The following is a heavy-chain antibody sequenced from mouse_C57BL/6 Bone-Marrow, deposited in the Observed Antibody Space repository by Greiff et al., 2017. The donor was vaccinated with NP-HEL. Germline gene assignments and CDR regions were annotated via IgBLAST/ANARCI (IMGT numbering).Heavy chain of an antibody. CDR2: IYPGGGYT. J-gene: IGHJ1*03. V-gene: IGHV1-63*01. CDR3: ARRVYHWYFDV. CDR1: GYTFTNYW. Sequence: VQLQQSGAELVRPGTPVKMSCKASGYTFTNYWIGWAKQRPGHGLEWIGDIYPGGGYTNYNEKFKGKATLTADKSSSTAYMQFSSLTSEDSAIYYCARRVYHWYFDVWGTGTTVTVSS.